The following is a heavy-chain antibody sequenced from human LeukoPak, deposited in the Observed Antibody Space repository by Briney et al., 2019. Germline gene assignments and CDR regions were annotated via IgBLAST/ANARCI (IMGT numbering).Heavy chain of an antibody. Sequence: GGSLRLSCAASGFTFSSYSMNWVRQAPGKGLEWVSSISGSSYYIYYADSVKGRFTISRDNAKNSLYLQMNSLRAEDTAVYYCAKDLLADYYDSSGFPDAFDIWGQGTMVTVSS. J-gene: IGHJ3*02. CDR2: ISGSSYYI. CDR3: AKDLLADYYDSSGFPDAFDI. CDR1: GFTFSSYS. D-gene: IGHD3-22*01. V-gene: IGHV3-21*01.